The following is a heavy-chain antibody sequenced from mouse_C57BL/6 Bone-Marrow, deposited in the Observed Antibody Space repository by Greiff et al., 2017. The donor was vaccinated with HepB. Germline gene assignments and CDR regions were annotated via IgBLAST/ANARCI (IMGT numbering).Heavy chain of an antibody. CDR2: IYPRSGNT. CDR1: GYTFTSYG. CDR3: ARWTYYSNLDY. J-gene: IGHJ2*01. Sequence: VQLQQFGAELARPGASVKLSCKASGYTFTSYGISWVKQRTGQGLEWIGEIYPRSGNTYYNEKFKGKATLTADKSSSTAYMELRSLTSEDSAVYFCARWTYYSNLDYWGQGTTLTVSS. V-gene: IGHV1-81*01. D-gene: IGHD2-5*01.